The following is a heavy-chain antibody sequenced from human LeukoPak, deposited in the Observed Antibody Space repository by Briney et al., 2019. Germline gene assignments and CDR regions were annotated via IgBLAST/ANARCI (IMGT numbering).Heavy chain of an antibody. J-gene: IGHJ4*02. CDR3: ARDTRSYDSSGYYFFDF. Sequence: SETLSLTCTVSGASIRSYYWNWLRQPPGKGLEWIGYINYSGSTNSNPSLKSRATISMDTSKHHFSLKLSSVTAADTAVYFCARDTRSYDSSGYYFFDFWGQGTLVTVSS. V-gene: IGHV4-59*01. D-gene: IGHD3-22*01. CDR1: GASIRSYY. CDR2: INYSGST.